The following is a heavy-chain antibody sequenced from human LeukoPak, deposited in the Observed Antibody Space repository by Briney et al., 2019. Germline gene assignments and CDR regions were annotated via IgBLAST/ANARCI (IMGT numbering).Heavy chain of an antibody. CDR3: ARLGPTPYYDILTGYYDKGTFDY. V-gene: IGHV1-18*01. J-gene: IGHJ4*02. CDR2: ISAYNGNT. CDR1: GYTFTSYG. D-gene: IGHD3-9*01. Sequence: ASVKVSCKASGYTFTSYGISWVRQAPGQGLEWMGWISAYNGNTNYAQKLQGRVTMTTDTSTSTAYMELRSLRSDDTAVYYCARLGPTPYYDILTGYYDKGTFDYWGQGTLVTVSS.